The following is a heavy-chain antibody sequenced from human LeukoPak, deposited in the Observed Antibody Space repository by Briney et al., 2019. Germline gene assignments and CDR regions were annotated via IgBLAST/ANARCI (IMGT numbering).Heavy chain of an antibody. V-gene: IGHV3-30*04. CDR1: GFTFSNSV. D-gene: IGHD3-16*01. CDR3: ARESYGSGHCAAFGI. CDR2: ISDDGSSE. Sequence: GGSLRLSCAAPGFTFSNSVMHWVRQAPGKGLEWVAGISDDGSSEHYADSVKGRFTISRDNSDNTLYVQMNSLRVEDTAVYYCARESYGSGHCAAFGIWGQGTLVTVSS. J-gene: IGHJ3*02.